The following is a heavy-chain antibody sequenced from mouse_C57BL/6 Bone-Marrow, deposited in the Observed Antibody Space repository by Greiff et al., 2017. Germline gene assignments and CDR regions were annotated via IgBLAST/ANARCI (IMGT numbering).Heavy chain of an antibody. V-gene: IGHV10-1*01. D-gene: IGHD2-4*01. CDR1: GFSFNTYA. CDR2: IRSKSNNYAT. Sequence: EVQVVESGGGLVQPKGSLKLSCAASGFSFNTYAMNWVRQASGKGLEWVARIRSKSNNYATYYADSVKDRFTNSRDDSESMLYLQMNNLKTEETAMYYYVSHADYDYDGNYFDYCGQSTTLTFSS. CDR3: VSHADYDYDGNYFDY. J-gene: IGHJ2*01.